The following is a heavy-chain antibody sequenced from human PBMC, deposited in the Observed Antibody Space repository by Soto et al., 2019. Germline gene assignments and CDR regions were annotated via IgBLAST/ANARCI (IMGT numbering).Heavy chain of an antibody. CDR2: ISYDGTKE. D-gene: IGHD2-21*02. CDR1: GFTLSDFA. V-gene: IGHV3-30-3*01. CDR3: ASPGGDFDPYFDY. J-gene: IGHJ4*02. Sequence: QVQLVESGGGVVQPGRSLRLSCAASGFTLSDFAMHWVRQAPGRGLEWVAVISYDGTKEYFADSVRGRFTISRDNSNSTLFLQMTNLRPGDAAVYYCASPGGDFDPYFDYWGQGTLVTVYS.